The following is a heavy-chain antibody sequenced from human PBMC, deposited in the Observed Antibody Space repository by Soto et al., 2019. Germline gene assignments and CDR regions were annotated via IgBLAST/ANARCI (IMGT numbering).Heavy chain of an antibody. CDR1: GFAFSTYG. CDR3: AKVTKRAAAGRYEYYKYGMDV. CDR2: ISGSGGSS. D-gene: IGHD6-13*01. Sequence: VGSLRLSCSASGFAFSTYGMTWVRQAPGKGLEWVSVISGSGGSSYYAASVKGRFTISRDNSKNTVFLQMNGLRAEDTAVYYCAKVTKRAAAGRYEYYKYGMDVWGQGTTVTVSS. V-gene: IGHV3-23*01. J-gene: IGHJ6*02.